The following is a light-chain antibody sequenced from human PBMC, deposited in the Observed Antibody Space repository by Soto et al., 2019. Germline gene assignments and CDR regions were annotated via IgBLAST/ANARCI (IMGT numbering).Light chain of an antibody. V-gene: IGKV3-11*01. Sequence: ILLTQSPATLSLSPGQRATLSCRASQSVSSYLAWYQQKPGHAPRLLIYDASNRATGIPARFSGSGSGTDFTLTISSLEPEDFAVYYCQQRSNWPRTFGQGTNVDI. CDR2: DAS. J-gene: IGKJ1*01. CDR3: QQRSNWPRT. CDR1: QSVSSY.